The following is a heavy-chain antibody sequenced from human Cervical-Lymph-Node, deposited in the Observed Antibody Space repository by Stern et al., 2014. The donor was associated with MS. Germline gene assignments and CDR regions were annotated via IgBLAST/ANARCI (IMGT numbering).Heavy chain of an antibody. CDR3: AKGGSGSYLD. Sequence: VKLVESGGGVVQPGRSLRLSCAASGLVFRRYALHWVRQAPGTGLEWVALSSYDGRDKCYTASVKGRFTVSRDNSNNTVDLEMNSLRLEDTAVYYCAKGGSGSYLDWGQGSLVTVSS. CDR2: SSYDGRDK. V-gene: IGHV3-30*04. D-gene: IGHD1-26*01. CDR1: GLVFRRYA. J-gene: IGHJ4*02.